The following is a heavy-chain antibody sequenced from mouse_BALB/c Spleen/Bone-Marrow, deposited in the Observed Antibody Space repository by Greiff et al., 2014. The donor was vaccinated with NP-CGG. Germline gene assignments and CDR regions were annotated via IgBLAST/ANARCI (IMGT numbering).Heavy chain of an antibody. V-gene: IGHV1S132*01. J-gene: IGHJ2*02. Sequence: VQLQQSGAELVKPGASVRLSCKTSGYTFTNYWIQWVKQRPGQGLGWIGEIFPGIGTTYYNEKFKGKATLTIDTSSSTAYMQRSSLTAEAAAVYFGARGGNNGYWGQGTSLTVSS. CDR3: ARGGNNGY. CDR1: GYTFTNYW. D-gene: IGHD2-1*01. CDR2: IFPGIGTT.